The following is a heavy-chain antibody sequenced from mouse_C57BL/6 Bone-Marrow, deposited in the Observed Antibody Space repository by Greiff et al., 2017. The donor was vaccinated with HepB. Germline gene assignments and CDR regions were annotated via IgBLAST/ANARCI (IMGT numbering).Heavy chain of an antibody. V-gene: IGHV1-39*01. D-gene: IGHD1-1*01. CDR3: ARSGYGSSYVNWFAY. Sequence: EVQLQESGPELVKPGASVKISCKASGYSFTDYNMNWVKQSNGKSLEWIGVINPNYGTTSYNQKFKGKATLTVDQSSRTAYMQLNSLTSEDSAVYYCARSGYGSSYVNWFAYWGQGTLVTVSA. CDR1: GYSFTDYN. J-gene: IGHJ3*01. CDR2: INPNYGTT.